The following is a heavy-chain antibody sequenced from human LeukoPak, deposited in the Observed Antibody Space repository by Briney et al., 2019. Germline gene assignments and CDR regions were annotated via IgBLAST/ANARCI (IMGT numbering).Heavy chain of an antibody. CDR3: ARAERGYSYGKLDY. V-gene: IGHV1-2*06. Sequence: GASVKVSCKASGYTFTGYYMHWVRQAPGQGLEWMGRINPNSGGTNYGQKFQGRVTMTRDTSISTAYMELSSLRSDDTAVYYCARAERGYSYGKLDYWGQGTLVTVSS. CDR1: GYTFTGYY. CDR2: INPNSGGT. J-gene: IGHJ4*02. D-gene: IGHD5-18*01.